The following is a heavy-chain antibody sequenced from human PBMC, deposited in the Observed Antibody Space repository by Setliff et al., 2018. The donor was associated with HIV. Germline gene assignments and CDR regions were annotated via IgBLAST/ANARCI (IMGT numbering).Heavy chain of an antibody. Sequence: GGSLRLSCAASGFTFSSYSMNRVRQAPGKGLEWVSSISSSSSYIYYADSVKGRFTISRDNAKNSLYLQMNSLRAEDTAVYYCARAQSYDILTGYYLSAFDIWGQGTMVTVS. CDR2: ISSSSSYI. CDR3: ARAQSYDILTGYYLSAFDI. CDR1: GFTFSSYS. J-gene: IGHJ3*02. V-gene: IGHV3-21*01. D-gene: IGHD3-9*01.